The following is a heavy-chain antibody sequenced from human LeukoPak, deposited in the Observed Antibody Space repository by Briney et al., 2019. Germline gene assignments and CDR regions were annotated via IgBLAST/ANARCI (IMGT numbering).Heavy chain of an antibody. CDR3: AKDGGLWVSAHWGDS. CDR1: GFTFSSYT. D-gene: IGHD7-27*01. CDR2: ITTSDGNT. Sequence: GGSLRLSCAASGFTFSSYTMSWVRQAPGKGLEWVSTITTSDGNTYYADSVKGRFTASRDNSKNTLFLQMNSLRAEDTAVYYCAKDGGLWVSAHWGDSWGRGTLVTVSS. V-gene: IGHV3-23*01. J-gene: IGHJ4*02.